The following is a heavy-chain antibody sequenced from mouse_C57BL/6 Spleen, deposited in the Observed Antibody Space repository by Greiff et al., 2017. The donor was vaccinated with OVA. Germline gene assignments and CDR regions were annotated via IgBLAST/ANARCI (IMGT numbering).Heavy chain of an antibody. Sequence: EVQLQQSGPELVKPGASVKISCKASGYTFTDYYMNWVKQSHGKSLEWIGDINPNNGGTSYNQKFKGKATLTVDKSSSTAYMELRSLTSEDSAVYYCARPYYYGSRPWFAYWGQGTLVTVSA. V-gene: IGHV1-26*01. CDR1: GYTFTDYY. CDR3: ARPYYYGSRPWFAY. J-gene: IGHJ3*01. CDR2: INPNNGGT. D-gene: IGHD1-1*01.